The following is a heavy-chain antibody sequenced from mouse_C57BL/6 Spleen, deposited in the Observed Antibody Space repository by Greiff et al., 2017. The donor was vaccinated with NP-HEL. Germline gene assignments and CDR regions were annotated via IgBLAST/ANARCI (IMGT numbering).Heavy chain of an antibody. Sequence: VQLHQSGAELVRPGASVTLSCKASGYTFTDYEMHWVKQTPVHGLEWIGAIDPETGGTAYNQKFKGKAILTADKSSSTAYMELRSLTSEDSAVYYCTRDDYDERLAYWGQGTLVTVSA. J-gene: IGHJ3*01. CDR1: GYTFTDYE. CDR3: TRDDYDERLAY. D-gene: IGHD2-4*01. V-gene: IGHV1-15*01. CDR2: IDPETGGT.